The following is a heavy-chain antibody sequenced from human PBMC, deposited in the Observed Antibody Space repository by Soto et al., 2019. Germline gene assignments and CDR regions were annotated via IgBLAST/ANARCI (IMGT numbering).Heavy chain of an antibody. Sequence: QVQLQESGPGLVKPSQTLSLTCTVSGGSISSGGYYWSWIRQHPGKGLEWIGYIYYSGSTYYNPSLKSRVTISVDTSKNQFSLKLSSVTAADTAVYYCARAGRWGYCSSTSCPTLLWYFDLWGRGTLVTVSS. D-gene: IGHD2-2*01. J-gene: IGHJ2*01. CDR3: ARAGRWGYCSSTSCPTLLWYFDL. CDR1: GGSISSGGYY. V-gene: IGHV4-31*03. CDR2: IYYSGST.